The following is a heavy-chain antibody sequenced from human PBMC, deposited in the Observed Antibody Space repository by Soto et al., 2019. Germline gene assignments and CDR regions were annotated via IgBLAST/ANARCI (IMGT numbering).Heavy chain of an antibody. J-gene: IGHJ4*02. D-gene: IGHD2-21*01. V-gene: IGHV3-21*01. CDR2: ISSSSTYI. Sequence: EVQLVESGGGLVKPGGSLRLSCAASGFTFSSYSMNWVRQAPGKGLEWVSSISSSSTYIYYADTVKGRFTISRDNAKNSLYLPMNTLSAEDAAVYYCESIPPYPHSRGDCGYWGQATLVSVPS. CDR1: GFTFSSYS. CDR3: ESIPPYPHSRGDCGY.